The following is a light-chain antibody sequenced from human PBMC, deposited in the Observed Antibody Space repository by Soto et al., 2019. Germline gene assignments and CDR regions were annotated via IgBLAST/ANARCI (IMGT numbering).Light chain of an antibody. V-gene: IGKV4-1*01. J-gene: IGKJ1*01. CDR3: HQSYSYPQT. Sequence: DIVMTQSPDSLAVSLGERATINCKSSQSVLYSSNNKNYLAWYQQKPGQPPKLLIYWASTRESGVPDRFSGSGSGTDFTLTISSLQAEDVAVYYCHQSYSYPQTFGQGTKVEIK. CDR2: WAS. CDR1: QSVLYSSNNKNY.